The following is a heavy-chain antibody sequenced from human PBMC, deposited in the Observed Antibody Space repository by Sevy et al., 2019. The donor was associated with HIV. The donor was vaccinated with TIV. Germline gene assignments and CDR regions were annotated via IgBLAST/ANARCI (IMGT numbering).Heavy chain of an antibody. CDR3: ARVGVSYCTDDCYHRFDY. D-gene: IGHD2-21*02. V-gene: IGHV3-30*09. Sequence: GGSLRLSCSASGFTFSSYALLWVRQAPGKGLEWVSLISYDGRNKYNSDSVKGRFGISRDESKTTLILQMESLRTEDTAIYYCARVGVSYCTDDCYHRFDYWGRGTLVTVSS. J-gene: IGHJ4*02. CDR2: ISYDGRNK. CDR1: GFTFSSYA.